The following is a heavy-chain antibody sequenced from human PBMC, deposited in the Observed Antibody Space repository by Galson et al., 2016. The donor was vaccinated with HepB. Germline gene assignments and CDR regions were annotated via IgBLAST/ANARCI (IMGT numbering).Heavy chain of an antibody. CDR1: GFSLSTYA. J-gene: IGHJ5*02. Sequence: GFSLSTYALHWVRQAPGKGLEWVALISYDGSRRKYADSVKGRFTISRDNDKSTLFLQMDSLRPADTAIYYCVRVASDSTGYFYYFDPWGQGTLVTVSS. CDR2: ISYDGSRR. V-gene: IGHV3-30*14. CDR3: VRVASDSTGYFYYFDP. D-gene: IGHD2-2*03.